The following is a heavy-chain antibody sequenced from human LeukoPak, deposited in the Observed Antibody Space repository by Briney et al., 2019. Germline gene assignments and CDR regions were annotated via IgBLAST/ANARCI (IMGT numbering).Heavy chain of an antibody. CDR2: ITASADYT. J-gene: IGHJ4*02. D-gene: IGHD4-17*01. CDR1: GFTFSSSI. V-gene: IGHV3-23*01. Sequence: GGSLRLSCAASGFTFSSSIMSWVRQAPGRGLEWVSIITASADYTNYAGSVKGRFTISRDNSKNTLYLHMNSLRAEDTAVYYCVRGDYGDYTLFDYWGQGTLVTVSS. CDR3: VRGDYGDYTLFDY.